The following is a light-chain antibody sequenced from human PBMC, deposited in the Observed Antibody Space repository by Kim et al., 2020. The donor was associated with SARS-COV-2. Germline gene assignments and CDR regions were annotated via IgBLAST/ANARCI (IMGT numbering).Light chain of an antibody. V-gene: IGLV3-1*01. CDR3: QAWDSSS. CDR1: NLGNKY. J-gene: IGLJ2*01. Sequence: SYELTQPPSVSVSPGQTARITCSGDNLGNKYVCWYQQRPGHSPVLVIYQDSKRPPGISERFSGSNSGNTATLTISETQPMDEADYFCQAWDSSSFGGGT. CDR2: QDS.